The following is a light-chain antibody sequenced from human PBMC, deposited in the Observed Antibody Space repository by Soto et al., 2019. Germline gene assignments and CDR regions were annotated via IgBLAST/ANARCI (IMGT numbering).Light chain of an antibody. CDR3: SSYTSSSTLEGV. Sequence: QSVLTQPASVSGSPGQSITISCTGTSSDVGGYNYVSRYQQHPGKAPKLMIYDVSNRPSGVSNRFSGSKSGNTASLTISGLQAEDEADYYCSSYTSSSTLEGVFRTGTKVTVL. J-gene: IGLJ1*01. CDR1: SSDVGGYNY. CDR2: DVS. V-gene: IGLV2-14*01.